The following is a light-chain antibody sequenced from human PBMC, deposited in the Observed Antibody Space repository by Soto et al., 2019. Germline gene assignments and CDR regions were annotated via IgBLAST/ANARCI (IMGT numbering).Light chain of an antibody. Sequence: EIVLTQSPATLSLSPGERATLSCRASQSVSSYLAWYQQKPGQAPRLLIYDASNRATRIPARFSGSGSGTDFTLTISSLEPEDFATYYCQQYNSYPWTFGQVTKVEIK. J-gene: IGKJ1*01. CDR3: QQYNSYPWT. CDR1: QSVSSY. V-gene: IGKV3-11*01. CDR2: DAS.